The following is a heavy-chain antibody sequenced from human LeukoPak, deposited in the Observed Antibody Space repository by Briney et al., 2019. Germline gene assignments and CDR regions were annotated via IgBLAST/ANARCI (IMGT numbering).Heavy chain of an antibody. CDR2: ISAYNGNT. CDR1: GYTFTSYG. Sequence: ASVKVSCKASGYTFTSYGISWVRQAPGQGLEWMGWISAYNGNTNYAQKLQGRVTMTTDTSTSTAYMELRSLRSDDTAVYYCARARFLEWYWDWFDPWGQGTLVTVSS. CDR3: ARARFLEWYWDWFDP. J-gene: IGHJ5*02. D-gene: IGHD3-3*01. V-gene: IGHV1-18*01.